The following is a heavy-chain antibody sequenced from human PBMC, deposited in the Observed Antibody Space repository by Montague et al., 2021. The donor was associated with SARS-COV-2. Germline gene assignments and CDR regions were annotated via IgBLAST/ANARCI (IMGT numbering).Heavy chain of an antibody. CDR3: ARDCYDYGSGSYRRWFDP. D-gene: IGHD3-10*01. CDR1: GHSISSGYY. Sequence: SDTLSLTCTVSGHSISSGYYWGWIRQPPGKGLEWIGSIYHSGSTYYNPSLKSRVTISVDTSKNQFSLKLSSVTAADTAVYYCARDCYDYGSGSYRRWFDPWGQGTLVTVSS. V-gene: IGHV4-38-2*02. J-gene: IGHJ5*02. CDR2: IYHSGST.